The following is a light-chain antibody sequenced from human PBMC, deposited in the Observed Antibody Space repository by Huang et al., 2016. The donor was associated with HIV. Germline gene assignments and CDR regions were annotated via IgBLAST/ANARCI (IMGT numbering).Light chain of an antibody. CDR3: QEYDNVRLFT. Sequence: DIQMTQSPSSLSASIGDRVTITCQASQDISNYLNWYHQKPGTAPKLLIYTASNLETGVPPRLSGSGSGTEFIFTINSLQPEDVGTYYCQEYDNVRLFTFGPGTKVHI. V-gene: IGKV1-33*01. J-gene: IGKJ3*01. CDR1: QDISNY. CDR2: TAS.